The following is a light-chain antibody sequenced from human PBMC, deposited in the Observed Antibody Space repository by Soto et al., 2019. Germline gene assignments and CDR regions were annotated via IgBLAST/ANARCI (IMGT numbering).Light chain of an antibody. Sequence: QSPSTLSASVGDRVTITCRASQSISVWLAWYQQKAGKAPNLLIYKASRLESGVPSRFSGSGSETEFTLTISGLQPGDSATYYCQQYNSYSPTFGQGTKVDIK. CDR1: QSISVW. CDR2: KAS. CDR3: QQYNSYSPT. V-gene: IGKV1-5*03. J-gene: IGKJ1*01.